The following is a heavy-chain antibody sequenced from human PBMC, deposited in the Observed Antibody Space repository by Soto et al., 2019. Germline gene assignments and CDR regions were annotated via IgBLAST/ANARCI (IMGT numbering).Heavy chain of an antibody. J-gene: IGHJ3*02. D-gene: IGHD2-15*01. CDR2: IYSGGST. Sequence: EVQLVESGGGLVQPGGSLRLSCAASGFTVSSNYMSWVRQAPGKGLEWVSVIYSGGSTYYADSVKGRFTISRHNSKNTLYLQMNSLRAEDTAVYYCARVGSGGRPPAAFDIWGQGTMVTVSS. V-gene: IGHV3-53*04. CDR1: GFTVSSNY. CDR3: ARVGSGGRPPAAFDI.